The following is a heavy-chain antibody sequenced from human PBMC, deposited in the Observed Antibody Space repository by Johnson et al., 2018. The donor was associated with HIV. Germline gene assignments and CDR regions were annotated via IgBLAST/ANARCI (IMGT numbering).Heavy chain of an antibody. D-gene: IGHD4-17*01. CDR1: GFTFSTYG. CDR2: MWYDGSNK. Sequence: QMQLVESGGGVVQPGRSLRLSCAASGFTFSTYGMHWVRQAPGKGLEWVAVMWYDGSNKYFADYVKGRLTISRDNSKNTLYLQMNSLRVADTAVYYCATGGLRPPQDRNAFDLWGQGTMVTVSS. J-gene: IGHJ3*01. CDR3: ATGGLRPPQDRNAFDL. V-gene: IGHV3-33*01.